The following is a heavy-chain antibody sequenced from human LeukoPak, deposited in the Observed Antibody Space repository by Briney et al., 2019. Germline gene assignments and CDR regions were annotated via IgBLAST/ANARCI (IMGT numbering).Heavy chain of an antibody. CDR1: GFTFSSYE. D-gene: IGHD3-10*01. Sequence: GGSLRLSCAASGFTFSSYEMNWVRQAPGKGLEWVSYISSSGSTIYYADSVKGRFTISRDNAKNSLYLQMNSLRAEDTAVYYCAGDKGPNYYGSGSYPAFDYWGQGTLVTVSS. CDR2: ISSSGSTI. V-gene: IGHV3-48*03. J-gene: IGHJ4*02. CDR3: AGDKGPNYYGSGSYPAFDY.